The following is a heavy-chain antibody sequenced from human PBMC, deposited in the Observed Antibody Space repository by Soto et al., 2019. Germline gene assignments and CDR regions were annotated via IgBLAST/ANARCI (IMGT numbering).Heavy chain of an antibody. Sequence: GGSLRLSCAASGFTFRSYAMTWVRQAPGKGLEWVSGISGSGGSTYYAESVKGRFTISRDNSRNTLYLQMNSLRAEDTALYYCARLAGTNYYYMDVWGKGTTVTVSS. CDR1: GFTFRSYA. CDR2: ISGSGGST. J-gene: IGHJ6*03. CDR3: ARLAGTNYYYMDV. V-gene: IGHV3-23*01. D-gene: IGHD1-7*01.